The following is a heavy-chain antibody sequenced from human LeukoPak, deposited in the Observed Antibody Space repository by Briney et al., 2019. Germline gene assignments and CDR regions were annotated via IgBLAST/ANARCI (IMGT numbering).Heavy chain of an antibody. V-gene: IGHV3-74*03. Sequence: PGGSLRLSCVASGFTFSRYWMHWVRQAPGKGLVWVSRINSDGSSITYADSVKGRFTISRDNAKNTLYLQMNSLRAEDTAVYYCARAIFSRGWYLVDYWGQGTLVTVSS. CDR3: ARAIFSRGWYLVDY. CDR1: GFTFSRYW. J-gene: IGHJ4*02. CDR2: INSDGSSI. D-gene: IGHD6-19*01.